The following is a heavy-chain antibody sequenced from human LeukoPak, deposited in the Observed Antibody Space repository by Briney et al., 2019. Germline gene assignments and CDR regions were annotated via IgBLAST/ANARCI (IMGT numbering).Heavy chain of an antibody. J-gene: IGHJ5*02. V-gene: IGHV4-30-4*08. CDR3: ASTSIFGVAARGVNWFDP. Sequence: SETLSLTCTVSGGSISSGDYYWSWIRQPPGRGLERSVYIDYSERTYYNPALKTLVTISAATSTNQFSLKLRSVTAADTAVYYCASTSIFGVAARGVNWFDPCGQGTLVTVSS. D-gene: IGHD3-3*01. CDR2: IDYSERT. CDR1: GGSISSGDYY.